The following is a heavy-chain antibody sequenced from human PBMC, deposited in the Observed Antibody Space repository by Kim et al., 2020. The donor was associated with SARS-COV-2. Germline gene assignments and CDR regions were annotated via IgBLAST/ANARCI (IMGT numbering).Heavy chain of an antibody. CDR3: ARDYDDYHSSGSPLR. Sequence: SVKGRFTISRANTKNSLYLQMNRLRAEDTAVYYCARDYDDYHSSGSPLRWGQGTLVTVSS. V-gene: IGHV3-21*01. J-gene: IGHJ4*02. D-gene: IGHD3-22*01.